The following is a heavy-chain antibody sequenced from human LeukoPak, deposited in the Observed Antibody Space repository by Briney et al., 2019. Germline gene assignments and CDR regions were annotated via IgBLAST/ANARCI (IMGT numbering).Heavy chain of an antibody. CDR2: ITPVLGVA. V-gene: IGHV1-69*04. D-gene: IGHD3-10*01. CDR1: GGSFSSYG. J-gene: IGHJ5*02. Sequence: SVKVSCKASGGSFSSYGFTWVRQPPGQGLEWMGRITPVLGVANYAQKFQGRVTIIADKFTSTVYMELSSLRSEDTAVYYCARARRVRGVSPEYSWFDPWGQGTLVTVSS. CDR3: ARARRVRGVSPEYSWFDP.